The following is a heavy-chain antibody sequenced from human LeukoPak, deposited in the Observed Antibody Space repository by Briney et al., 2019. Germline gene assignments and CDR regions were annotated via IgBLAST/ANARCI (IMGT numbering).Heavy chain of an antibody. D-gene: IGHD1-26*01. CDR2: IDHNSGGT. CDR3: ARGPPELGAFDI. V-gene: IGHV1-2*02. J-gene: IGHJ3*02. Sequence: ASVKVSCKASGYTFTGYYMRWVRHAPGQGLEWMGWIDHNSGGTNYAQKFQGRVTMTRDTSISTAYMELSRLRSDATAVYYCARGPPELGAFDIWGQGTMVTVSS. CDR1: GYTFTGYY.